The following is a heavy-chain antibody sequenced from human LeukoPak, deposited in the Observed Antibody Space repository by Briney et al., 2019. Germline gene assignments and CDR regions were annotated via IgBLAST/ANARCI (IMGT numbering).Heavy chain of an antibody. CDR1: GFTFRAYW. CDR3: ARVEDY. V-gene: IGHV3-7*01. CDR2: INQDGSER. Sequence: GGSLRLSCAASGFTFRAYWMNWLRQAPGKGLEWVANINQDGSERYYVDSVKGRFTISRDNAKNSLYLQMNSLRAEDTAVYYCARVEDYWGQGTLVTVSS. J-gene: IGHJ4*02.